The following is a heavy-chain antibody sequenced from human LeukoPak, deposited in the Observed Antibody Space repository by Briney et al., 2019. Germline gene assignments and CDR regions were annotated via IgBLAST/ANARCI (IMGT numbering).Heavy chain of an antibody. J-gene: IGHJ4*02. CDR2: IRFDAINR. V-gene: IGHV3-30*02. D-gene: IGHD1-7*01. Sequence: GGSLRLSCAASGFTFSSYGMHWVRQAPGKGLEWVAFIRFDAINRYYADPVRGRFTISRDNSKNTLYLQMNSLGAEDTAVYYCAKDPDWNYMFDYWGQGTRVTVSS. CDR1: GFTFSSYG. CDR3: AKDPDWNYMFDY.